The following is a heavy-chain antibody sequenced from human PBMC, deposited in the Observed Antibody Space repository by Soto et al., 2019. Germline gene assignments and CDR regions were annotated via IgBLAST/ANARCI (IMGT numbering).Heavy chain of an antibody. CDR1: GGTFSTYA. J-gene: IGHJ1*01. V-gene: IGHV1-69*04. D-gene: IGHD4-4*01. Sequence: QVQLVQSGAEVKKPGSSVKVSCKACGGTFSTYAITWVRQAPGQGLEWMGRIIPIIGIINYAQKFQGRVTISADKFTGPAYIELTGLRSDDTAVYYCAGAPDSHYTDSHSSSYPWGQCPLVTVSS. CDR3: AGAPDSHYTDSHSSSYP. CDR2: IIPIIGII.